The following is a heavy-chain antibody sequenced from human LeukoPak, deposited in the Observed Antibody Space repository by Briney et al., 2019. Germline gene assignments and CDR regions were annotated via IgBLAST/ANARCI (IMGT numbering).Heavy chain of an antibody. CDR1: GFTFSDYG. J-gene: IGHJ2*01. V-gene: IGHV3-33*01. Sequence: GGSLRLSCAASGFTFSDYGMHWVRQAPGMGLEWVAVIWYDGDKKYYADSVKGRFTISRDNSKNTLYLQMSSLRVEDTSVYFCARAAVTSPPLYWYFDLWGRGTLVIVSS. D-gene: IGHD4-17*01. CDR3: ARAAVTSPPLYWYFDL. CDR2: IWYDGDKK.